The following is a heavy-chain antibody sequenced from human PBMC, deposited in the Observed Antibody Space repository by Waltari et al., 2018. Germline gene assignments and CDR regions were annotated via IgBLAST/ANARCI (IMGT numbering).Heavy chain of an antibody. D-gene: IGHD3-16*01. CDR2: INNSGSN. CDR3: ARGIRWGYYFDY. V-gene: IGHV4-34*01. CDR1: GGSFSGYY. J-gene: IGHJ4*02. Sequence: QVQLQQWGAGLLKPSETLSLTCAVYGGSFSGYYWSWIRQPPGKGLEWIGEINNSGSNNYNPTLKMRVTISVDTSKNQFSLKLSAVTAADTAVYYCARGIRWGYYFDYWGQGTLVTVSS.